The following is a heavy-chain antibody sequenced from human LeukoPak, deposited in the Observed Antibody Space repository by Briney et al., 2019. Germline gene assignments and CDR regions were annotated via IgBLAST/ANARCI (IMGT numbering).Heavy chain of an antibody. J-gene: IGHJ6*02. CDR3: ARDQKEYYYDSSGPRGGMDV. Sequence: SVKVSCKASGGTFGSYAISWVRQAPGQGLEWMGRIIPILGIANYAQKFQGRVTITADKSTSTAYMELSSLRSEDTAVYYCARDQKEYYYDSSGPRGGMDVWGQGTTVTVSS. CDR1: GGTFGSYA. D-gene: IGHD3-22*01. CDR2: IIPILGIA. V-gene: IGHV1-69*04.